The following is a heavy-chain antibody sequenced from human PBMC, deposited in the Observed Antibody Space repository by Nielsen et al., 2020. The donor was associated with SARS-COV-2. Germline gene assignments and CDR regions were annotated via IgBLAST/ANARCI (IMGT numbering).Heavy chain of an antibody. CDR1: GFTFSSYE. D-gene: IGHD3-16*01. Sequence: GGSLRLSCAASGFTFSSYEMNWVRQAPGKGLEWVSYISSSGSTIYYADPVKGRFTISRDNAKNSLYLQMNSLRAEDTAVYYCARDSDGLGAYFDYWGQGTLVTVSS. CDR3: ARDSDGLGAYFDY. J-gene: IGHJ4*02. V-gene: IGHV3-48*03. CDR2: ISSSGSTI.